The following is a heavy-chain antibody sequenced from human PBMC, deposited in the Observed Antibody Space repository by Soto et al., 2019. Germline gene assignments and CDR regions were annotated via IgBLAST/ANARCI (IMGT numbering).Heavy chain of an antibody. J-gene: IGHJ4*02. CDR3: ARGREFDS. CDR1: GGSLTSGSYS. Sequence: PSETLSLTCAVSGGSLTSGSYSWNWIRQPPGKGLEWIGYIVPIGTTYYNPSLKSRVSISIDVSKNQFSLNLRSLTAADTAVYYCARGREFDSWGQGTMVTV. V-gene: IGHV4-30-2*01. CDR2: IVPIGTT.